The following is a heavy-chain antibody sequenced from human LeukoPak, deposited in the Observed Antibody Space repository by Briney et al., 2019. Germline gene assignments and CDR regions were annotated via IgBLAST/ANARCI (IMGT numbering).Heavy chain of an antibody. Sequence: SGPTLVNPTQTLTLTCTFSGFSLSTSGVGVGWIRQPPGKALEWLALIYWNDDKRYSPSLKSRLTITKDTSKNQVVLTMTNMDPVDTATYYCARRIRDGYNLVEFDYWGQGTLVTVSS. CDR3: ARRIRDGYNLVEFDY. J-gene: IGHJ4*02. D-gene: IGHD5-24*01. CDR1: GFSLSTSGVG. CDR2: IYWNDDK. V-gene: IGHV2-5*01.